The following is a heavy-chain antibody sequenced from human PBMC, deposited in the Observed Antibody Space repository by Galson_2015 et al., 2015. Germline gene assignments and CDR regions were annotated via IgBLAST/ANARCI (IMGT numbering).Heavy chain of an antibody. CDR2: FIPIFSTT. CDR1: GDTFSTYS. CDR3: ARGYSSTTLDY. J-gene: IGHJ4*02. V-gene: IGHV1-69*13. Sequence: SVKVSCKASGDTFSTYSISWVRQAPGQGLEWMGGFIPIFSTTNYAQKFQGRVTITADESTSTAYMELSSLRSEDTALYYCARGYSSTTLDYWGQGTLVTVSS. D-gene: IGHD5-18*01.